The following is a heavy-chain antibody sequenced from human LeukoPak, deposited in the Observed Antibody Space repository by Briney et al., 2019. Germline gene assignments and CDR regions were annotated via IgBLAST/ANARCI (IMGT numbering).Heavy chain of an antibody. Sequence: GGSLRLSCAASGFTFSSYAMHWVRQAPGKGLEWVAVISYDGGNKYYADSVKGRFTISRDNSKNTLYLQMNSLRAEDTAVYYCARERRGYSYGLNDAFDIWGQGTMVTVSS. CDR3: ARERRGYSYGLNDAFDI. J-gene: IGHJ3*02. CDR2: ISYDGGNK. D-gene: IGHD5-18*01. V-gene: IGHV3-30*04. CDR1: GFTFSSYA.